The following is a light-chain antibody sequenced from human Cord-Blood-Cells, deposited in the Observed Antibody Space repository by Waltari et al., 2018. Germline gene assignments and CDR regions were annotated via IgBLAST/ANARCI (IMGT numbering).Light chain of an antibody. J-gene: IGLJ2*01. CDR3: AAWDDSLSGWV. CDR2: SNN. V-gene: IGLV1-47*02. Sequence: QSVLTQPPSASGTPGQRATISCSGSSTNIGSNYVYWYQQLPGTAPKLLIYSNNQRPSGVPDRFSGSKSGTSDSLAISGLRSEDEADYYCAAWDDSLSGWVFGGGTKLTVL. CDR1: STNIGSNY.